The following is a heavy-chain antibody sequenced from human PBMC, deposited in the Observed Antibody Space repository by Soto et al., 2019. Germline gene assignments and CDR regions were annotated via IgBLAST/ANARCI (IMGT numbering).Heavy chain of an antibody. D-gene: IGHD3-10*01. Sequence: GESLKISCAASGFTFDYYWLHWVRQAPGKGLVWVSRVHSDGTTTTYADSVKGRFTISRDNARNTVSLQMSSLRAEDTAIYYCARGDRGGFDLWGHGTVVTVSS. CDR2: VHSDGTTT. J-gene: IGHJ3*01. CDR1: GFTFDYYW. CDR3: ARGDRGGFDL. V-gene: IGHV3-74*01.